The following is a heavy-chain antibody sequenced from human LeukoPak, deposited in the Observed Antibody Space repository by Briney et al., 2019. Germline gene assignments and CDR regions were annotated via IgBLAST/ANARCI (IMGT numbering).Heavy chain of an antibody. CDR1: GGSISSYY. CDR3: ARHEASGSSNFDS. J-gene: IGHJ4*02. V-gene: IGHV4-59*08. CDR2: IYYSGST. D-gene: IGHD3-10*01. Sequence: SETLSLTCTVSGGSISSYYWSWIRQPPGKGLEWIGYIYYSGSTNYNPSLKSRLTISVDTSKNQFSLKLSSVTAADTAVYLCARHEASGSSNFDSWGQGTLVTVSS.